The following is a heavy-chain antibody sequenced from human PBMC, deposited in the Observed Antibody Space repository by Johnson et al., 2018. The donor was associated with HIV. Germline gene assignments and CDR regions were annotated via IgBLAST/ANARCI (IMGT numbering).Heavy chain of an antibody. CDR2: ILCGGSNK. Sequence: QVQLVESGGGVVPPGGSLRLSCAASGFTFSNFAMHWVRQAPGKGLEWVAIILCGGSNKYYADSVKGRFTISRDNAKNSLYLQMNSLRAEDTAVYYCASDLEMATIGGGCDGGEVFAFDIWGQGTMVTVSS. CDR1: GFTFSNFA. J-gene: IGHJ3*02. V-gene: IGHV3-33*01. D-gene: IGHD5-24*01. CDR3: ASDLEMATIGGGCDGGEVFAFDI.